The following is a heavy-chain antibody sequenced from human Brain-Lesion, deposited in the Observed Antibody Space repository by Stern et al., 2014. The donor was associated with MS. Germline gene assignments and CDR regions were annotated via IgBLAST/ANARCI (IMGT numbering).Heavy chain of an antibody. D-gene: IGHD2-21*01. V-gene: IGHV4-34*01. J-gene: IGHJ4*02. CDR1: GGSFSGYY. CDR3: ARDVGGAFDY. Sequence: QVQLQQWGAGLLKPSETLSLTCGVYGGSFSGYYWTWIRQPPGKGLEWIGEINHSGRINYNPSLESRVTMSVDTSKHQLSLRLSSATAAETAVYYCARDVGGAFDYWGQGTLVTVSS. CDR2: INHSGRI.